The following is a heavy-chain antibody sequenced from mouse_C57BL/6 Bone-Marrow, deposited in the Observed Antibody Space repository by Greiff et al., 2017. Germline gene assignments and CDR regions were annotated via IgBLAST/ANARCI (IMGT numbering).Heavy chain of an antibody. J-gene: IGHJ4*01. CDR3: LNFYYAMDY. CDR1: GYTFTDYY. CDR2: INPYNGGT. D-gene: IGHD1-3*01. Sequence: EVQLQQSGPVLVKPGASVKMSCKASGYTFTDYYMNWVKQSHGKSLEWIGVINPYNGGTSYNQKFKGKATLTVDKSSSTAYMELNSLTSEDSAVYYCLNFYYAMDYWGQGTSVTVSS. V-gene: IGHV1-19*01.